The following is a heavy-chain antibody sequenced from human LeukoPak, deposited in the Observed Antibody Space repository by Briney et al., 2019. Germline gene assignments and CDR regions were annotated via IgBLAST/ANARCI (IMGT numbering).Heavy chain of an antibody. Sequence: SVKVSFKASGGTFSSYAISWVRQAPGQGLEWMGGIIPIFGTANYAQKFQGRVTITADESTSTAYMELSSLRSEDTAVYYCARSFGSGPGPFDYWGQGTLVTVSS. CDR1: GGTFSSYA. V-gene: IGHV1-69*13. CDR3: ARSFGSGPGPFDY. CDR2: IIPIFGTA. J-gene: IGHJ4*02. D-gene: IGHD6-19*01.